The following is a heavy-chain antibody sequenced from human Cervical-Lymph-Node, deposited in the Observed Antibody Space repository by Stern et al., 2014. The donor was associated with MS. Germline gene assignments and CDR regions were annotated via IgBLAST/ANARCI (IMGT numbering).Heavy chain of an antibody. D-gene: IGHD4-17*01. CDR1: GYTFTSYP. V-gene: IGHV1-46*03. CDR3: ANPLPYAN. J-gene: IGHJ1*01. CDR2: VNPTYGRT. Sequence: QVQLVQSGAEVKKPGASVKVSCKASGYTFTSYPIHWLRQAPGQGFALMGIVNPTYGRTTYAQTFMGRVTMTRDTSTRTVYMELSSLRTEDTAMYLCANPLPYANWGQGTRVTVSS.